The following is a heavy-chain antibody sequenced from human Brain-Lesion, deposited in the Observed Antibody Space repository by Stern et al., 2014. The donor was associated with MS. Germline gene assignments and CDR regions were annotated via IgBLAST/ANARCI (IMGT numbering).Heavy chain of an antibody. D-gene: IGHD1-26*01. Sequence: QVQLLESGAEVRKPGSSVNVSCKASEYTFTNRYLHWGRQAHGHAQEWEGWITPFNGNTLYAQKFQDRVTITADRSLSTAYMELSSLTSEDTAMYFCAQSGNYDWYFDLWGRGTLVTVSS. J-gene: IGHJ2*01. CDR1: EYTFTNRY. CDR2: ITPFNGNT. V-gene: IGHV1-45*02. CDR3: AQSGNYDWYFDL.